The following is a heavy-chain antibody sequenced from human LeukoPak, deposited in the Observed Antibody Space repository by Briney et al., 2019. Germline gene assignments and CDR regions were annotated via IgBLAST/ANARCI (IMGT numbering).Heavy chain of an antibody. V-gene: IGHV4-59*01. J-gene: IGHJ4*02. D-gene: IGHD3-10*01. CDR2: IYYSGST. CDR3: ARDPYGSGSYYNRGGFDY. CDR1: GGSISSYY. Sequence: SETLSLTCTVSGGSISSYYWSWIRQPPGKGLEWIGYIYYSGSTNYNPSLKSRVTISVDTSKNQFSLKLSSVTAADTAVYYRARDPYGSGSYYNRGGFDYWGQGTLVTVSS.